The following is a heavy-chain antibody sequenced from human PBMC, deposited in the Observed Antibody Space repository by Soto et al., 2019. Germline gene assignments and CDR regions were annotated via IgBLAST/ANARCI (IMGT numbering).Heavy chain of an antibody. CDR2: IIPIFGTA. V-gene: IGHV1-69*12. J-gene: IGHJ4*02. D-gene: IGHD1-26*01. Sequence: QVQLVQSGAEVKKPGSSVKVSCKASGGTFSSYAISWVRQAPGQGLEWMGGIIPIFGTANYAKKFQGIVTITADESTSTAYMEPNSLGSEDTAVYYCARDGTSGSYWESGDWGQGTLVTVSS. CDR3: ARDGTSGSYWESGD. CDR1: GGTFSSYA.